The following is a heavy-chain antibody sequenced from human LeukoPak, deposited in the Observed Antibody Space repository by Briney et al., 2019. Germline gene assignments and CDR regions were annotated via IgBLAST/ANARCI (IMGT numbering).Heavy chain of an antibody. D-gene: IGHD4-17*01. J-gene: IGHJ6*02. CDR1: GYTFTGYY. CDR3: ARDRTTVTTGYYGMDV. V-gene: IGHV1-2*02. Sequence: ASVKVSCKASGYTFTGYYMHWVRQAPGQGLEWMGWINPNTGVTNYAQKFQGRVTLTRDTSIITAYMELTRLRSDDTAMYYCARDRTTVTTGYYGMDVWGQGTPLTVSS. CDR2: INPNTGVT.